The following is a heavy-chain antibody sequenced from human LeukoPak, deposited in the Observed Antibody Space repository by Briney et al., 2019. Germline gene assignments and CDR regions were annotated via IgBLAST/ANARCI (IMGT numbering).Heavy chain of an antibody. CDR3: AVSLTTGGYYGMDV. J-gene: IGHJ6*02. CDR2: IIPIFGTA. Sequence: SVKVSCKASGGTFSSYGISWVRQAPGQGLEWMGGIIPIFGTANYAQKFQGRVTITADESTSTAYMELSSLRSEDTAVYFCAVSLTTGGYYGMDVWGQGTTVTVSS. D-gene: IGHD1-1*01. V-gene: IGHV1-69*13. CDR1: GGTFSSYG.